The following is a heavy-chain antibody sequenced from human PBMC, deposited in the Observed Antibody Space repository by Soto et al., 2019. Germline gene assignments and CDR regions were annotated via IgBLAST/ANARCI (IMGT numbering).Heavy chain of an antibody. D-gene: IGHD2-15*01. J-gene: IGHJ6*02. Sequence: APVKVSCKASGYSFTRYGLSWVRHAPGHGQAWVGCNSAYNDNTSYAETYRGRVSMTTDTSSSTAYMELRSLTSVDTTVYYCARAGYCSSVSCALYSHAFYGMHVWGQGTTVTVPS. CDR3: ARAGYCSSVSCALYSHAFYGMHV. CDR2: NSAYNDNT. CDR1: GYSFTRYG. V-gene: IGHV1-18*01.